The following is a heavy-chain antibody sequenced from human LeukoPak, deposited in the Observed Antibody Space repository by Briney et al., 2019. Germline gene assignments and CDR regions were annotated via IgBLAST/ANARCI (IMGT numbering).Heavy chain of an antibody. D-gene: IGHD3-22*01. V-gene: IGHV3-30*18. Sequence: PGGSLRLSCAASGFTFSSYGMHWVRQAPGKGLEWVAVISYDGSNKYYADSVKGRFTISRDNSKNTLYLQMNSLRAEDTAVYYCAKDLNTRYDSSGYYYVPDWFDPWGQGTLVTVSP. J-gene: IGHJ5*02. CDR1: GFTFSSYG. CDR2: ISYDGSNK. CDR3: AKDLNTRYDSSGYYYVPDWFDP.